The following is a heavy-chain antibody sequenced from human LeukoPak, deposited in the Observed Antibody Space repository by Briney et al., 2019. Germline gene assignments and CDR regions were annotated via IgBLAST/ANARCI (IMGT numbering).Heavy chain of an antibody. CDR1: GYSFINYW. CDR2: IYPGDSDT. CDR3: ARTGYSSGWYGGFDI. D-gene: IGHD6-19*01. V-gene: IGHV5-51*06. J-gene: IGHJ3*02. Sequence: GDSLQISCKGSGYSFINYWIGWVRPMPRKCLEWMGNIYPGDSDTRYSRSFQGQVTISADKSISTAYLQWSTLKASDTAMYYCARTGYSSGWYGGFDIWGQGTLVTVSS.